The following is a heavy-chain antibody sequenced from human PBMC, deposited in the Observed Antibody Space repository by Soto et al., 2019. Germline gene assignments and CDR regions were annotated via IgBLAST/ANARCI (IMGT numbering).Heavy chain of an antibody. CDR3: ARVSLRRVSSSGDY. J-gene: IGHJ4*02. D-gene: IGHD3-3*02. Sequence: QVQLVESGGGVVQPGRSLRLSCAASGFTFSSYGMHWVRQAPGKGLEWVAVIWYDGSYQNYADSVKGRFTVSRDNSKNTLYLQMNTLSAEDTATYYCARVSLRRVSSSGDYWGPGTRVTVSS. V-gene: IGHV3-33*01. CDR2: IWYDGSYQ. CDR1: GFTFSSYG.